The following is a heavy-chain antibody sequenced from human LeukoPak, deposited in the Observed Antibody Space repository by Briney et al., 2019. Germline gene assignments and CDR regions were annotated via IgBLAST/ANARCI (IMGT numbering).Heavy chain of an antibody. CDR2: INSRGGII. D-gene: IGHD6-13*01. CDR3: ASDGSWYAGYYFDY. Sequence: GSLRLSCAASGFAFSSYEMNWARQAPGKGLEWVSYINSRGGIIYYADSVKGRFTISRDNAKNSLYLQMNSLRAEDTAVYYCASDGSWYAGYYFDYWGQGTLVTVSS. J-gene: IGHJ4*02. V-gene: IGHV3-48*03. CDR1: GFAFSSYE.